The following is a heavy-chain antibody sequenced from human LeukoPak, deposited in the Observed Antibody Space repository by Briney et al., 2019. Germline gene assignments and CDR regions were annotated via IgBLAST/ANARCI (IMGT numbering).Heavy chain of an antibody. V-gene: IGHV3-74*01. D-gene: IGHD2-21*01. Sequence: GGSLRLSCAASGFTFSSSWIHGVRQTPGKGLVWVSRINSDGSTTNYADSVKGRFTISRDNAKNTLYLQMNSPRAEDTAVYYCARGGESVGIFDFWGQGTLVTVSS. J-gene: IGHJ4*02. CDR2: INSDGSTT. CDR1: GFTFSSSW. CDR3: ARGGESVGIFDF.